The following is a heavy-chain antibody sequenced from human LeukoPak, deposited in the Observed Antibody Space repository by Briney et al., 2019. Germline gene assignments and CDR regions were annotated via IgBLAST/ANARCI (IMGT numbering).Heavy chain of an antibody. J-gene: IGHJ5*02. Sequence: GGSLRLSYAASGFTFSDYYMSWIRQAPGKGLEWLSYISKNGKTIYYADSVKGRFTISRDNAKKSVYLQMNSLRAEDTAVYYCATTGLLGDIPWGQGTLVTVSS. CDR2: ISKNGKTI. D-gene: IGHD2-21*01. CDR1: GFTFSDYY. V-gene: IGHV3-11*01. CDR3: ATTGLLGDIP.